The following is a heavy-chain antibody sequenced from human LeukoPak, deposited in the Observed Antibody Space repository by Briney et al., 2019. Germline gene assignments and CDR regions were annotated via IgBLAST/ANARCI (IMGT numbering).Heavy chain of an antibody. J-gene: IGHJ5*02. CDR2: FDPEDGEK. V-gene: IGHV1-24*01. Sequence: GASVKVSCKAYGYNVNELPMHWVRQAPGKGLEWMGGFDPEDGEKIYAQKFQGRVTMTEDTSTDTAYMELRGLISDDTAVYFCATTLMSGSSRYNWFDPWGQGTLVTVSS. CDR3: ATTLMSGSSRYNWFDP. D-gene: IGHD3-16*02. CDR1: GYNVNELP.